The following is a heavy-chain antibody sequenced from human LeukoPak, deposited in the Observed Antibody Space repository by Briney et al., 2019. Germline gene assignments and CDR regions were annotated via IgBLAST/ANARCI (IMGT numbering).Heavy chain of an antibody. D-gene: IGHD6-13*01. J-gene: IGHJ4*02. V-gene: IGHV3-53*01. CDR1: GFIVSRNY. CDR2: IYSGGGT. Sequence: GGSLRLSCAASGFIVSRNYISWVRQAPGKGLEWVSVIYSGGGTYYADSVKGRFTISRDNSKNTLLLLMNSLRAEDTAVYYCAKDGEVFSSSSYFDYWGQGTLVTVSS. CDR3: AKDGEVFSSSSYFDY.